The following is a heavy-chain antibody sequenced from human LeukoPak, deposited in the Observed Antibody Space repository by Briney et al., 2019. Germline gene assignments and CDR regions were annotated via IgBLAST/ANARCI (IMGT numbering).Heavy chain of an antibody. CDR3: ARGWGRSGGSCYYHY. Sequence: QTGGSLRLSCAASGFTFSSYSMNWVRQAPGKGLEWVSYISSSSSTIYHADSVKGRFTISRDNAKNSLYLQMNSLRAEDTAMYFCARGWGRSGGSCYYHYWGQGTLVTVSS. D-gene: IGHD2-15*01. CDR2: ISSSSSTI. CDR1: GFTFSSYS. V-gene: IGHV3-48*01. J-gene: IGHJ4*02.